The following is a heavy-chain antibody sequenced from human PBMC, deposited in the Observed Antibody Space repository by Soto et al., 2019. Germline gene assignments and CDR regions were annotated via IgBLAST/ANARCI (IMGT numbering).Heavy chain of an antibody. CDR3: AKEGYSYGDAFDI. Sequence: GGSLRLSCAASGFTFDDYAMHWVRQAPGKGLEWVSGISWNSGSIGYAVSVKGRFTISRDNAKNSLYLQMNSLRAEDTALYYCAKEGYSYGDAFDIWGQGTMVTVSS. CDR1: GFTFDDYA. J-gene: IGHJ3*02. V-gene: IGHV3-9*01. D-gene: IGHD5-18*01. CDR2: ISWNSGSI.